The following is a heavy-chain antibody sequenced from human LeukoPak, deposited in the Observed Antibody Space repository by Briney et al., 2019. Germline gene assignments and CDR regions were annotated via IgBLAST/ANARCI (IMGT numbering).Heavy chain of an antibody. D-gene: IGHD1-26*01. CDR3: ARGGMGQYYFDY. V-gene: IGHV3-21*01. J-gene: IGHJ4*02. CDR1: GFTFSSYS. CDR2: ISSSSSYI. Sequence: PGGSLRLSCAASGFTFSSYSMNRVRQAPGKGLEWVSSISSSSSYIYYADSVKGRFTISRDNAKNSLYLQMNSLRAEDTAVYYCARGGMGQYYFDYWGQGTLVTVSS.